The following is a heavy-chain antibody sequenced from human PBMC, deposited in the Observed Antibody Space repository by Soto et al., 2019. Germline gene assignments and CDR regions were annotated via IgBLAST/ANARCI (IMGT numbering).Heavy chain of an antibody. Sequence: ASVKVSCKASGYTFASCARRWVRQAPGQRLEWMGWINAGNGNTKYSQKFQGRVTITRDTSASTAYMELSSLRSEDTAVYYCARGQWLVPGLYWGQGTLVTVSS. D-gene: IGHD6-19*01. J-gene: IGHJ4*02. CDR1: GYTFASCA. CDR3: ARGQWLVPGLY. CDR2: INAGNGNT. V-gene: IGHV1-3*01.